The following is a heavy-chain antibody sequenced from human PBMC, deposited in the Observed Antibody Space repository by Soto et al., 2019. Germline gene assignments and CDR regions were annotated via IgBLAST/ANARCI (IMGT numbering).Heavy chain of an antibody. CDR1: GYTFTSYD. J-gene: IGHJ4*02. CDR2: MNPNSGNT. Sequence: QVQLVQSGAEVKKPGASVKVSCKASGYTFTSYDINWVRQATGQGLEWMGWMNPNSGNTGYAQKLQGRVSMTRNTSISTAYMELSSLRSEETAVYYCASERSSGWYVDYWGQGTLVTVSS. CDR3: ASERSSGWYVDY. D-gene: IGHD6-19*01. V-gene: IGHV1-8*01.